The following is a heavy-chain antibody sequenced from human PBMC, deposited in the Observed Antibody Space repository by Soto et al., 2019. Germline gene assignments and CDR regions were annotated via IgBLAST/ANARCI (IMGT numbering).Heavy chain of an antibody. D-gene: IGHD5-12*01. V-gene: IGHV1-18*01. CDR3: ARRATGGMDV. CDR2: INAYNGDT. Sequence: QVQLVQSGAEVKKPGASVKVSCKASGYTFSTYGISWVRQAPGQGLEWMGWINAYNGDTKYTERLQGRVTMTTDTSTSTAYMELRSLGSDDTAVYYCARRATGGMDVCGQGTTVTVFS. J-gene: IGHJ6*02. CDR1: GYTFSTYG.